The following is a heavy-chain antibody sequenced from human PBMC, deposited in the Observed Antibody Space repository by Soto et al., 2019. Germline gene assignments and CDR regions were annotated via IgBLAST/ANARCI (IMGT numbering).Heavy chain of an antibody. D-gene: IGHD3-3*01. V-gene: IGHV1-58*01. CDR1: GVTFTSSA. J-gene: IGHJ6*02. Sequence: ASVKVSCKASGVTFTSSAVQWVRQARGQRLEWIGWIVVGSGNTNYAQKFQERVTITRDMSTSTAYMELSSLRSEDTAVYYCAADNPTWSGYYRAYYYGMDVWGQGTTVTVSS. CDR3: AADNPTWSGYYRAYYYGMDV. CDR2: IVVGSGNT.